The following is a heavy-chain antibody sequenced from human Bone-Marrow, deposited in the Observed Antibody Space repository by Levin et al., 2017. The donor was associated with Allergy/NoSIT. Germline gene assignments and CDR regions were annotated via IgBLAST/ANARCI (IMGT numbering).Heavy chain of an antibody. V-gene: IGHV3-48*02. CDR2: ISSSGDST. CDR1: GFSFWHYT. CDR3: ARDPARGYYDSSGYSDDH. D-gene: IGHD3-22*01. Sequence: GESLKISCAASGFSFWHYTMNWVRQAPGKGLEWVSCISSSGDSTYYAASVKGRFTISRDNAKNSLYLQLNRLRDEDTALYYCARDPARGYYDSSGYSDDHWGQGTLVTVSS. J-gene: IGHJ4*02.